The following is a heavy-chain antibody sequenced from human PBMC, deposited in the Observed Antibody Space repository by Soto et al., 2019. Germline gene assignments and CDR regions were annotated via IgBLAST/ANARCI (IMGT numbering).Heavy chain of an antibody. CDR2: MYSSENT. D-gene: IGHD2-2*03. Sequence: SETLSLTCSVSGGFVSSSRYSWGWIRQSPGKGLEWIGTMYSSENTYYNPSLLSRVTISVDTSKNEFSLRLSSVTAADTAVYYCARLNGYCISTNCHGYYGMDVWGQGTTVTVS. CDR1: GGFVSSSRYS. V-gene: IGHV4-39*01. J-gene: IGHJ6*02. CDR3: ARLNGYCISTNCHGYYGMDV.